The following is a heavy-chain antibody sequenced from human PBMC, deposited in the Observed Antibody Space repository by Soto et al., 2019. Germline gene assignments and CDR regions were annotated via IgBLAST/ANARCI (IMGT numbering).Heavy chain of an antibody. CDR3: AREPSRIYQYFDH. J-gene: IGHJ4*02. D-gene: IGHD2-2*01. V-gene: IGHV3-7*01. Sequence: EVQLVESGGGLVQPGGSLRLSCAASGFTFSSYWMSWVRQAPGKGLEWVANIKQDGSEKDYVDSVKGRFTISRDNAKNSLYLQMNSLRAEDMAVYYGAREPSRIYQYFDHLGQGTLVNVSS. CDR2: IKQDGSEK. CDR1: GFTFSSYW.